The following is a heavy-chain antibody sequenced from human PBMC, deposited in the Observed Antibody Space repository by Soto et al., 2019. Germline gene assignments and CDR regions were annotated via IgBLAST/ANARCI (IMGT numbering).Heavy chain of an antibody. CDR1: GFTFSDYA. CDR2: VSHDGRNT. J-gene: IGHJ4*02. D-gene: IGHD6-19*01. CDR3: AKVGPQWLVTSDLNY. V-gene: IGHV3-30*18. Sequence: VQLVESGGGVVQPGRSLRLACAASGFTFSDYAMHWVCQASGKGLEGVAVVSHDGRNTHYADSVKGRFTISRDSSKNTVSLEMTSLRAEDTAVYYCAKVGPQWLVTSDLNYWGQGALVTVSS.